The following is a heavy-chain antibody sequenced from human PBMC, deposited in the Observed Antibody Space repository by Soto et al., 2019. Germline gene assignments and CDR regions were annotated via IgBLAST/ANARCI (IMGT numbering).Heavy chain of an antibody. Sequence: SETLSLTCTVSGGSITSYYWSWIRQPPGKGLEWIGYVYYSGSTDYNPSLKSRVTISVHTSKNQFSLKLSSVTAADTAVYYCARGAALSYYYMDVWGEGTTVTVSS. CDR1: GGSITSYY. V-gene: IGHV4-59*01. J-gene: IGHJ6*03. CDR3: ARGAALSYYYMDV. CDR2: VYYSGST. D-gene: IGHD6-6*01.